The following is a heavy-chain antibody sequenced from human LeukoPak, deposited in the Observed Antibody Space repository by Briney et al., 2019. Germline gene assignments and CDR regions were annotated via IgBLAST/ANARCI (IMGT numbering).Heavy chain of an antibody. J-gene: IGHJ4*02. CDR2: IIPGGGTT. V-gene: IGHV3-23*01. Sequence: GGSLRLSCAVSGFTFSNEAMGWVRQLRGGGLEWVSTIIPGGGTTYYAESMKGRFTISRDNSKSTLYLEMNSLRVEDTAVYYCTKVRSGSSNWALRIFDYWGQGALVTVSS. D-gene: IGHD4-11*01. CDR3: TKVRSGSSNWALRIFDY. CDR1: GFTFSNEA.